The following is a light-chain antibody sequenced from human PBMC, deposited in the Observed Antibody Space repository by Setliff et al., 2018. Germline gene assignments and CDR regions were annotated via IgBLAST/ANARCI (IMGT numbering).Light chain of an antibody. J-gene: IGLJ2*01. CDR3: LSYTSETTHAL. CDR2: EVT. V-gene: IGLV2-8*01. CDR1: SSDVGGYDY. Sequence: QSVLTQPPSASGSPGQSVTISCTGASSDVGGYDYVSWYQHHPGKAPKLIIFEVTKRPSGVSDRFSGSKSGNTASLTISGLQAEDEADYYCLSYTSETTHALFGGGTKVTVL.